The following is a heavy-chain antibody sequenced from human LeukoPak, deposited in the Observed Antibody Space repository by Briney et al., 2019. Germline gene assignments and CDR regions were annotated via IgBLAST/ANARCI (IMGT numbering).Heavy chain of an antibody. J-gene: IGHJ4*02. CDR2: TRNKANDYTT. Sequence: GGSLRLSCAASGFTFNDHFMDWVRQAPGKGLEWVGHTRNKANDYTTEYAASVRGRFTISRDDSRNSLYLQMNSLQTEDTAVYYCARERNSGSYFLGSFDYWGQGTLVTVSS. D-gene: IGHD1-26*01. V-gene: IGHV3-72*01. CDR3: ARERNSGSYFLGSFDY. CDR1: GFTFNDHF.